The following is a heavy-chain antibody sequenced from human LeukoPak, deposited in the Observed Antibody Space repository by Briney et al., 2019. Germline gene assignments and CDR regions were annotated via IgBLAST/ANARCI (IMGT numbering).Heavy chain of an antibody. V-gene: IGHV3-49*04. CDR1: GFTFGDYA. J-gene: IGHJ4*02. D-gene: IGHD3-22*01. Sequence: GGSLRLSCTASGFTFGDYAMSWVRQAPGKGLEWVGFIRSKAYGGTTEYAASVKGRFTISRDDSKSIAYLQMNSLKTEDTAVYYCTRDLEGSPLYYYDSSGFPGFDYWGQGTLVTVSS. CDR3: TRDLEGSPLYYYDSSGFPGFDY. CDR2: IRSKAYGGTT.